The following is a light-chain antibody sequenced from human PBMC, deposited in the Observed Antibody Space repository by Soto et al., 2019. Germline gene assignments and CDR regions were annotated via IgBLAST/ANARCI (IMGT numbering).Light chain of an antibody. CDR2: GAS. V-gene: IGKV3-20*01. CDR1: QSVSSIY. Sequence: EIVLTQSPGTLSLSPGERATLSCRASQSVSSIYLDWYQQKPGQAPRLLIYGASSRATGIPDRFSGSGSGTDFTLTISRLEPEDFAVYYCQQYGSSPLTFGGGTKVEIK. CDR3: QQYGSSPLT. J-gene: IGKJ4*01.